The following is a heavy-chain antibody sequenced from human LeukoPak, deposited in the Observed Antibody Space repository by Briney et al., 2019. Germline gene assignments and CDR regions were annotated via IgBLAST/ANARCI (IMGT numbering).Heavy chain of an antibody. CDR1: GFTFSNYL. D-gene: IGHD4-17*01. Sequence: PGGSLRLSCVGSGFTFSNYLMNWVRQAPGKGLEWVSVIYSGGSTYYADSVKGRFTISRDNSKNTLYLQMNSLRAEDTAVYYCARDQDGDSSYWGQGTLVTVSS. CDR2: IYSGGST. CDR3: ARDQDGDSSY. J-gene: IGHJ4*02. V-gene: IGHV3-53*01.